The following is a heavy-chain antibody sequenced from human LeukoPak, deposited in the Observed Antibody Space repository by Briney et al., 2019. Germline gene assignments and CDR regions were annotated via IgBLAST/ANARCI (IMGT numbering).Heavy chain of an antibody. CDR1: GGSISSGGYY. Sequence: PSQTLSLTCTVSGGSISSGGYYWSWIRQPPGKGLEWIGYIYHSGSTNYNPSLRSRVTISVDTSKNQFSLKLSSVTAADTAVYYCARDLNPEVGARHAFDIWGQGTMVTVSS. CDR2: IYHSGST. J-gene: IGHJ3*02. CDR3: ARDLNPEVGARHAFDI. D-gene: IGHD1-26*01. V-gene: IGHV4-30-2*01.